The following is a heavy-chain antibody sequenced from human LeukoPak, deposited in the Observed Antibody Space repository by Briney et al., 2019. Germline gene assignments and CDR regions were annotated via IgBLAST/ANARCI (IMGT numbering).Heavy chain of an antibody. J-gene: IGHJ4*02. Sequence: SETLSLTCTVSGGSISSGSYYWSWIRQPAGKGLEWIGRIYTSGSTNYNPSLKSRVTISVDTSKNQFSLKLSSVTAADTAVYYCARGARDLLLWSWGQGTLVTVSS. CDR1: GGSISSGSYY. CDR3: ARGARDLLLWS. V-gene: IGHV4-61*02. CDR2: IYTSGST. D-gene: IGHD2-2*01.